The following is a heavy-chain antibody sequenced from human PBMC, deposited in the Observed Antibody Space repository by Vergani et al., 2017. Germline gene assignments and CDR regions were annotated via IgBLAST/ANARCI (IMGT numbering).Heavy chain of an antibody. Sequence: EVDLVESGGGLAQPGGSLRLSCEASGITFWKFGMHWVRQGPGKGLEWVSGISWNSGAVYYAGSVRGRFTISREKAKNSLFLEMNSLSFEDTAVYFCTNGSFYYHDSAGHGYDPYTGFDLLGQGTLVTVSS. V-gene: IGHV3-9*01. CDR2: ISWNSGAV. CDR1: GITFWKFG. CDR3: TNGSFYYHDSAGHGYDPYTGFDL. J-gene: IGHJ3*01. D-gene: IGHD5-12*01.